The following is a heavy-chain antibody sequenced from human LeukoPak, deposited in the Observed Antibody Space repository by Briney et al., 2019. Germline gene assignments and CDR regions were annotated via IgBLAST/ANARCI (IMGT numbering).Heavy chain of an antibody. CDR1: GGTFSSYA. CDR3: ARCEAAAEYFQH. CDR2: IIPILGIA. V-gene: IGHV1-69*04. J-gene: IGHJ1*01. D-gene: IGHD2-15*01. Sequence: ASAKVSCKASGGTFSSYAISWVRQAPGQGLEWMGRIIPILGIANYAQKFQGRVTITTDESTSTAYMELSSLRSEDTAVYYCARCEAAAEYFQHWGQGTLVTVSS.